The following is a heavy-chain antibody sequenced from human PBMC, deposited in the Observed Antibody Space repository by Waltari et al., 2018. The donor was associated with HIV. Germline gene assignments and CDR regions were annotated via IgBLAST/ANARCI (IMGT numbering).Heavy chain of an antibody. J-gene: IGHJ4*02. CDR1: GDSIRNFY. CDR3: AGGHNFGSRFDY. CDR2: IHYEGGT. D-gene: IGHD5-18*01. Sequence: QVQLQESGPRLVKPSETLSLSCSVSGDSIRNFYWSWIRQPPGKRLEWIGYIHYEGGTNWHPSLKSRVTMSVDTSKKQFSLSLNSVTAADTAIYYCAGGHNFGSRFDYWGQGILVAVSS. V-gene: IGHV4-59*01.